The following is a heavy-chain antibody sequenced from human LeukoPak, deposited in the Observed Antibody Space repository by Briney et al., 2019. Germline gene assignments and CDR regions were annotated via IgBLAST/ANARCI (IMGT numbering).Heavy chain of an antibody. CDR1: GFPFSSYW. V-gene: IGHV3-7*01. D-gene: IGHD6-19*01. CDR3: AKPTRAVAGTWHFDY. Sequence: GGSLRLSCAASGFPFSSYWMSWVRQAPGKGLEWVANIKQDGGEKFYVDSVKGRFTISRDNAKNSLYLQMNSLRAEDTAVYYCAKPTRAVAGTWHFDYWGQGTLVTVSS. J-gene: IGHJ4*02. CDR2: IKQDGGEK.